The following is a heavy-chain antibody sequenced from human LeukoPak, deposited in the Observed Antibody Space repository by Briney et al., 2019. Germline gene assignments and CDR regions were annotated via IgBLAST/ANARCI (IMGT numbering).Heavy chain of an antibody. D-gene: IGHD6-13*01. Sequence: GGPLRHPHVPSGLPFSTYGMRWVRQAPRKGLEWVSAVSYIGVTYYADSVKGRFTISRDNSKNSLYLQMNSLRAEDTAKYYCAREIHSSWDFWGQGTLVTVSS. CDR3: AREIHSSWDF. CDR2: VSYIGVT. V-gene: IGHV3-23*01. J-gene: IGHJ4*02. CDR1: GLPFSTYG.